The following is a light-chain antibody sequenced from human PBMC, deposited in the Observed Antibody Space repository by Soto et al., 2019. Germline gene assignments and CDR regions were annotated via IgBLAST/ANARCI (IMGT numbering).Light chain of an antibody. J-gene: IGLJ2*01. CDR1: SSDVGSYNL. Sequence: QSALTQPASVSGSPGQSITISCTGTSSDVGSYNLVSWYQQHPGQAPKLMIYEGSKRPSRVSNRFSGSKSGNTASLTISGLQAEDEADYCCCSYAGSSTFVFGGGTLLTV. V-gene: IGLV2-23*03. CDR2: EGS. CDR3: CSYAGSSTFV.